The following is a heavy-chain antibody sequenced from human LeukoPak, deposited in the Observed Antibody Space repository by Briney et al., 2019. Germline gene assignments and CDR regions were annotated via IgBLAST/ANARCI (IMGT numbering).Heavy chain of an antibody. Sequence: ASVKVSCTASGYTFTSYYMHWVRQAPGQGLEWMGIINPSGGSTNYAQKFQGRVTMTRDTSTSTVYMELSSLRSEDTAVYYCARSREWERNDYWGQGTLVTVSS. CDR1: GYTFTSYY. D-gene: IGHD1-26*01. CDR2: INPSGGST. J-gene: IGHJ4*02. CDR3: ARSREWERNDY. V-gene: IGHV1-46*01.